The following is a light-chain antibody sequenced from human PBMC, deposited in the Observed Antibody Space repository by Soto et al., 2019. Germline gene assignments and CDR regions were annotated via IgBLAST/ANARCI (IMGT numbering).Light chain of an antibody. Sequence: QSVLTQSSSASASLGSSVKLTCTLSSGHNRYTIAWHQQQPGKAPRYLMKVEDSGGYNKGRGIPDRFSGSSSGADRHLTISNLQSEDEADYYCCSYAGSSTFYVFGTGTKLTVL. CDR3: CSYAGSSTFYV. J-gene: IGLJ1*01. CDR2: VEDSGGY. CDR1: SGHNRYT. V-gene: IGLV4-60*03.